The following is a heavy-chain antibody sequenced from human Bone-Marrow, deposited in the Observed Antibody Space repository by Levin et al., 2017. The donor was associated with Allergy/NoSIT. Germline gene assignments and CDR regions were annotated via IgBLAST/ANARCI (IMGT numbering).Heavy chain of an antibody. CDR2: IWYDGSNK. Sequence: SCAASGFTFSSYGMHWVRQAPGKGLEWVAVIWYDGSNKYYADSVKGRFTISRDNSKNTLYLQMNSLRAEDTAVYYCAREYSGSFDLYYYGMDVWGQGTTVTVSS. D-gene: IGHD1-26*01. J-gene: IGHJ6*02. CDR1: GFTFSSYG. CDR3: AREYSGSFDLYYYGMDV. V-gene: IGHV3-33*01.